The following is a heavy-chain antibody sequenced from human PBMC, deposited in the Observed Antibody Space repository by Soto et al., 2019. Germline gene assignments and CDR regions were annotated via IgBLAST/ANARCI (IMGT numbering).Heavy chain of an antibody. CDR3: ATRSVQVVVLEGFFDI. Sequence: ASVKVSGKVSGYTLTELSIHWVRQAPGKGLEWMGGFDPEDGETIYAQKFQGRVTMTEDTSTDTAYMELSSLRSEDTAVYYCATRSVQVVVLEGFFDIWGQGTMVTV. V-gene: IGHV1-24*01. D-gene: IGHD2-2*01. J-gene: IGHJ3*02. CDR1: GYTLTELS. CDR2: FDPEDGET.